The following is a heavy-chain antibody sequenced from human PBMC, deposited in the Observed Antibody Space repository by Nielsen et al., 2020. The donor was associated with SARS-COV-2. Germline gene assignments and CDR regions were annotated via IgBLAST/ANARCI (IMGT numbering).Heavy chain of an antibody. Sequence: ASVKVSCKASGYTFTYYYMHWVRQAPGQGLEWMGRISPNSGGTSYAQKFQGRVTMTRDTSITTAYMELSSLRSEDTAVYYCATGPGYCSGGSCLNWFDPWGQGTLVTVSS. CDR1: GYTFTYYY. D-gene: IGHD2-15*01. CDR2: ISPNSGGT. V-gene: IGHV1-2*06. CDR3: ATGPGYCSGGSCLNWFDP. J-gene: IGHJ5*02.